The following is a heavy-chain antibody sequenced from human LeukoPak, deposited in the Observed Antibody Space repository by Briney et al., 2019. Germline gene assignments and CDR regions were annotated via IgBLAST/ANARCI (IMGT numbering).Heavy chain of an antibody. D-gene: IGHD3-16*01. J-gene: IGHJ4*02. Sequence: GRSLRLSCAASGFTLDDYAMHWVRQAPGKGLEWVSGISWNSGSIGYADSVKGRFTISRDNAKNSLYLQMNSLRAEDMALYYCAKDIGPRGQYYFDYWGQGTLVTVS. CDR2: ISWNSGSI. V-gene: IGHV3-9*03. CDR1: GFTLDDYA. CDR3: AKDIGPRGQYYFDY.